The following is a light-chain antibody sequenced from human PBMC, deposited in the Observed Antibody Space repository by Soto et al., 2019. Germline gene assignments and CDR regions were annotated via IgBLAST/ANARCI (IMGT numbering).Light chain of an antibody. J-gene: IGLJ1*01. CDR1: SSDVGGYNY. V-gene: IGLV2-8*01. Sequence: QSVLTQPPSASGSPGHSVTISCTGTSSDVGGYNYVSWYQQHPGKAPKLLIYQVSNRPSGVPDRFSGSKSGNTASLTVSGLQAEDEADYYCGSYAGGDSYVFGTGTKLTVL. CDR3: GSYAGGDSYV. CDR2: QVS.